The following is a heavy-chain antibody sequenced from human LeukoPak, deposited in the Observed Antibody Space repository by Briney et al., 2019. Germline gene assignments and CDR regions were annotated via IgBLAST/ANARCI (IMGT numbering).Heavy chain of an antibody. CDR2: ISGSGGST. D-gene: IGHD2-2*02. V-gene: IGHV3-23*01. CDR3: AVVPAAILGYYYYGMDV. CDR1: GFTFSSYA. J-gene: IGHJ6*02. Sequence: GGSLRLSCAASGFTFSSYAMSWVRQAPGKGLEWVSAISGSGGSTYYADSVKGRFTISRDNSKNTLYLQVNSLRAEDTAVYYCAVVPAAILGYYYYGMDVWGQGTTVTVSS.